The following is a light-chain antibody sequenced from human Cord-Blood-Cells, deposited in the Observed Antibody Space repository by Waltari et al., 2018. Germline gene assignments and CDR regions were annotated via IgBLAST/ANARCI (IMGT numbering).Light chain of an antibody. Sequence: QSALTQPASASGSPGQSLTISCPGTSRDAGSHNLVSWYQQHPGKAPKLMIYEGSKRPSGVSNRFSGSKSGNTASLTISGLQAEDEADYYCCSYAGSSTFVVFGGGTKLTVL. CDR3: CSYAGSSTFVV. CDR2: EGS. V-gene: IGLV2-23*03. CDR1: SRDAGSHNL. J-gene: IGLJ2*01.